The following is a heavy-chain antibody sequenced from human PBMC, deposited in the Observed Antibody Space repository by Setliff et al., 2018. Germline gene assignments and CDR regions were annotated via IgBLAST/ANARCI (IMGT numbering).Heavy chain of an antibody. CDR3: ARSKFGGIYYYYGMDV. CDR2: ISSSGSTI. D-gene: IGHD3-16*01. CDR1: GFTLSDYY. V-gene: IGHV3-11*04. Sequence: GGSLRLSCAASGFTLSDYYMSWIRQAPGKGLEWVSYISSSGSTIYYADSVKGRFTISRDNAKNSLYLQLNSLRAEDTAVYYCARSKFGGIYYYYGMDVWGQGTTVTVSS. J-gene: IGHJ6*02.